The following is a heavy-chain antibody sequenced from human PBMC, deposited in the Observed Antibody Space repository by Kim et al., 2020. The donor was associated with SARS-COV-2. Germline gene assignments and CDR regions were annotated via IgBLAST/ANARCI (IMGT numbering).Heavy chain of an antibody. CDR3: AKDYGGTLNFDY. V-gene: IGHV3-30*02. D-gene: IGHD4-17*01. J-gene: IGHJ4*02. Sequence: YADSVQGRFTISRDNSKNNLDLQMNRLRAEDTAIYYCAKDYGGTLNFDYGGQGTLVTVSS.